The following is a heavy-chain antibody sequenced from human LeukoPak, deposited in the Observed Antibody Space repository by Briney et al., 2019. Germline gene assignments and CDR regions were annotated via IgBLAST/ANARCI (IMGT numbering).Heavy chain of an antibody. CDR2: ISSSGSPI. CDR1: GFTFDDYG. J-gene: IGHJ4*02. V-gene: IGHV3-11*04. Sequence: PGGSLRLSCAASGFTFDDYGMSWVRQAPGKGLEWISYISSSGSPIYYADSVRGRFTISRDNAKNSLYLQMNSLRAEDTAVYYCARGDGYNSFYFDYWGQGTLVTVSS. D-gene: IGHD5-24*01. CDR3: ARGDGYNSFYFDY.